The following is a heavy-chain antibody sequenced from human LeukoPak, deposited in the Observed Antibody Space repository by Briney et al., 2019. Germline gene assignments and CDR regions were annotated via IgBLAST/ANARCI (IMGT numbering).Heavy chain of an antibody. Sequence: SETLSLTCTVSGGSISSSSYYWGWIRQPPGKGLEWIGSIYYSGSTYYNPSLKSRVTISVDTSKNQFSLKLSSVTAADTAVYYCARGLYDYVWGSYRYDAFDVWGQGTMVTVSS. J-gene: IGHJ3*01. V-gene: IGHV4-39*07. CDR1: GGSISSSSYY. D-gene: IGHD3-16*02. CDR2: IYYSGST. CDR3: ARGLYDYVWGSYRYDAFDV.